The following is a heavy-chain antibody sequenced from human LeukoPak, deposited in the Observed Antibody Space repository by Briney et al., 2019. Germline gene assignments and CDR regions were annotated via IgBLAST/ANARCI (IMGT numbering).Heavy chain of an antibody. CDR3: ARGGDIYDSSGYHVDY. CDR2: INHSGST. J-gene: IGHJ4*02. CDR1: GGSFSGYY. V-gene: IGHV4-34*01. D-gene: IGHD3-22*01. Sequence: SETLSLTCAVYGGSFSGYYWSWIRQPPGKGLEWIGEINHSGSTNYNPSLKSRVTISVDTSKNQFSLKLSSVTAADTAVYYCARGGDIYDSSGYHVDYWGQGTLVTVSS.